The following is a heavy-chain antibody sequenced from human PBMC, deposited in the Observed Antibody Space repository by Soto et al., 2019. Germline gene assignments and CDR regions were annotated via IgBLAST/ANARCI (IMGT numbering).Heavy chain of an antibody. CDR2: ISFDGTKK. D-gene: IGHD4-17*01. J-gene: IGHJ6*02. Sequence: GTLRLSCAASVFTFNIYALHWVCEAPGKGLEWVAVISFDGTKKYYSDSVKGRFTISRANLKNTLYLQMNNLRVEDAALYFCAREDDYGYRYINYGLDVWGQGTTVTVSS. V-gene: IGHV3-30-3*01. CDR3: AREDDYGYRYINYGLDV. CDR1: VFTFNIYA.